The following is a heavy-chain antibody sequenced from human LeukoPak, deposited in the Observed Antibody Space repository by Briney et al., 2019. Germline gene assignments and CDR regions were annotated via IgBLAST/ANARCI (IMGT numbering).Heavy chain of an antibody. J-gene: IGHJ4*02. CDR1: GFTFSSYS. CDR2: ISSSSSYI. CDR3: ARDWGSTSCFDY. Sequence: GGSLRLSCAASGFTFSSYSMNWVRQAPGKGLEWVSSISSSSSYIYYADSVKGRFTISRDNAKNSLYLQMNSLRAEDTAVYYCARDWGSTSCFDYWGQGTLVTVSS. D-gene: IGHD2-2*01. V-gene: IGHV3-21*01.